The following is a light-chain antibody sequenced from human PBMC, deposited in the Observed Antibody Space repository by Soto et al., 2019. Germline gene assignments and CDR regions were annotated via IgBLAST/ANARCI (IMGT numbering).Light chain of an antibody. J-gene: IGLJ2*01. CDR2: EVS. CDR3: CSYAGSTTRVV. V-gene: IGLV2-14*01. Sequence: QSALTQPASVSGSPGQSIAISCTGTSSDVVTYKYVSWYQQHPGKAPKLMIYEVSIRPSGVSDRFSGSKSGNTASLTISGLRPEDEAYYYCCSYAGSTTRVVFGGLTKLNVL. CDR1: SSDVVTYKY.